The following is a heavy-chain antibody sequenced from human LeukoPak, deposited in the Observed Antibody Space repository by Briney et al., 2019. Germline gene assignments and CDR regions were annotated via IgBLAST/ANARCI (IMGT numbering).Heavy chain of an antibody. CDR3: ARGGDYDDLTGYYLSSFNI. CDR1: GGSFSGYY. D-gene: IGHD3-9*01. CDR2: IFNTGDS. J-gene: IGHJ3*02. V-gene: IGHV4-34*09. Sequence: SETLSLTCAVYGGSFSGYYWNWIRQHPERGLEYIGYIFNTGDSYYNPSLKSRLTLSVDTSKNQFSLKLTSMTAADTAVYYCARGGDYDDLTGYYLSSFNIWGQGTMVTVSS.